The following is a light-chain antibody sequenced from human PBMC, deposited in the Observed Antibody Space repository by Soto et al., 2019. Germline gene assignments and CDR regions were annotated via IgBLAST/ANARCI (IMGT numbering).Light chain of an antibody. CDR2: ANT. CDR1: SSNIGARYD. V-gene: IGLV1-40*01. Sequence: SVLTQPPSVSGAPGQRVTISCTGSSSNIGARYDVHWYLQLPGTAPKLLIYANTNRPSGVPDRFSGSKSGTSASLAITGLQAEDEADYYCQSYDTSLSVVFGGGTKLTVL. CDR3: QSYDTSLSVV. J-gene: IGLJ2*01.